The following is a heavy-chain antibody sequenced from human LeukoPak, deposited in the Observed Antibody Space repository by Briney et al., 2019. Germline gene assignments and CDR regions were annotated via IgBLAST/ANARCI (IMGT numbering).Heavy chain of an antibody. V-gene: IGHV4-34*01. CDR3: ARRVYCSSTSCRYSDY. J-gene: IGHJ4*02. CDR2: INHSGST. Sequence: SETLSLTCAVYGVSFSGYYWSWIRQPPGKGLEWIGEINHSGSTNYNPSLKSRVTISVDTSKNKFSLKLSSVTAADTAVYYCARRVYCSSTSCRYSDYWGQGTLVTVSS. CDR1: GVSFSGYY. D-gene: IGHD2-2*01.